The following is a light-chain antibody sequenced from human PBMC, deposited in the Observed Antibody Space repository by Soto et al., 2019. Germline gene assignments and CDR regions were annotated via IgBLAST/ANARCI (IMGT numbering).Light chain of an antibody. CDR3: PQRSKWPIT. J-gene: IGKJ5*01. CDR2: DAS. CDR1: QSVSSY. Sequence: EIVLTQSPATLSLSPGERATLSCRASQSVSSYLGWYQQKPGQAPRLLIYDASNRATGIPARFSGSGSGTDFSLTISSLATEDFAVEYCPQRSKWPITCSQGTRLESK. V-gene: IGKV3-11*01.